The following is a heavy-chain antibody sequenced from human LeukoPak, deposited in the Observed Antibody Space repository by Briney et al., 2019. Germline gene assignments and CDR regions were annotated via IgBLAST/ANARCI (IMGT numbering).Heavy chain of an antibody. CDR2: IYYSGST. Sequence: SETLSLTCTVSGGSISNSYWSWIRQPPGKQLEWIGYIYYSGSTNYNPSLKSRVTISVDTSKNLFSLRLRSVTAADTAVYYCARNRRYYYDTGGYPYYFDYWGQGTPVTVSS. J-gene: IGHJ4*02. V-gene: IGHV4-59*01. CDR3: ARNRRYYYDTGGYPYYFDY. CDR1: GGSISNSY. D-gene: IGHD3-22*01.